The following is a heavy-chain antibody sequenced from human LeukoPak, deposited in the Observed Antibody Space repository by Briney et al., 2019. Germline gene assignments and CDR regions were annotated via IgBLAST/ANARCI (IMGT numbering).Heavy chain of an antibody. V-gene: IGHV3-48*03. J-gene: IGHJ3*02. Sequence: PGGSLRLSCAASGFTFSSYEMHWVRQAPGKGLEWVSYISESGTTIYYADSVKGRFTISRDNAKNSLYLQMNSLRAEHTAVYYCAREGQDSYGFDMWGQGTMVTVSS. CDR2: ISESGTTI. D-gene: IGHD6-6*01. CDR1: GFTFSSYE. CDR3: AREGQDSYGFDM.